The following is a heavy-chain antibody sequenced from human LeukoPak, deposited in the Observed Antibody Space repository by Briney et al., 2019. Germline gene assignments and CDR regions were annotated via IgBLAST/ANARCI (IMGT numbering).Heavy chain of an antibody. Sequence: QTGGSLRLSCAASGFTFSSYAMSGVRQAPGKGLEWVSAMSGSDGSTYYADSVKGRFTVSRDNSKNSLYLQMKSLRADDTAVYYCAKHFYDSSGYSRWGQGVLVTVSS. CDR2: MSGSDGST. D-gene: IGHD3-22*01. CDR1: GFTFSSYA. J-gene: IGHJ4*02. CDR3: AKHFYDSSGYSR. V-gene: IGHV3-23*01.